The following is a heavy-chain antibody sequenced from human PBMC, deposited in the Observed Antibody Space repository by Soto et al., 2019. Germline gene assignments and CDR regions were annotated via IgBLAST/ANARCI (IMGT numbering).Heavy chain of an antibody. J-gene: IGHJ4*02. D-gene: IGHD6-13*01. Sequence: QVQLVQSGGEVKKPGASVKVSCKASGYTFSNYGVNWVRQAPGQGLEWMGWINGYNGNTKYEQKVQGRVTMTTDTSTSKAYMELWSLTSDDTAVYYCATGSSPVDFAHWGQGPLVTVSS. CDR2: INGYNGNT. V-gene: IGHV1-18*01. CDR3: ATGSSPVDFAH. CDR1: GYTFSNYG.